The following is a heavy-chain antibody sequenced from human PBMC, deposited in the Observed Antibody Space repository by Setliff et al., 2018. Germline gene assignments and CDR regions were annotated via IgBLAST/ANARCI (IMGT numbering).Heavy chain of an antibody. J-gene: IGHJ6*02. CDR1: GGTFSSYA. CDR2: IIPIFGTT. CDR3: ARANYYDSSGHSVYGMDV. Sequence: GASVKVSCKASGGTFSSYAISWVRQAPGQGLEWMGGIIPIFGTTNNAQKFQGRVTITADESTSTAYMELSSLRSEDTAVYYCARANYYDSSGHSVYGMDVWGQGTTVTVSS. D-gene: IGHD3-22*01. V-gene: IGHV1-69*13.